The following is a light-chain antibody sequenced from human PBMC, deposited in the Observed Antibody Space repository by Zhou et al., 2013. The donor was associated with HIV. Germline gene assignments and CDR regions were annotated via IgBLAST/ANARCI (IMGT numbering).Light chain of an antibody. V-gene: IGKV1-39*01. CDR2: AAS. Sequence: DIQMTQSPSSLSASVGDRVTITCRASENINTYLNWYQQKPGKAPKLLIYAASNLQSGVPSRFSGGGSETDFTLTISSLQPEDVATYYCQKYDNAPLTFGGGTKVDI. J-gene: IGKJ4*01. CDR3: QKYDNAPLT. CDR1: ENINTY.